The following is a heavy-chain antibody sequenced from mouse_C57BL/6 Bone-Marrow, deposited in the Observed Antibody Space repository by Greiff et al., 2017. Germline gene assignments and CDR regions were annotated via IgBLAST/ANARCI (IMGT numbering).Heavy chain of an antibody. Sequence: EVQLVESGGGLVQPGGSLSLSCAASGFTFTDYYMSWVRQPPGKALEWLGFIRNKANGYTTEYSASVKGRFTISRGNSQSILYLQMNALRAEDSATYYCARLLLYFDYWGQGTTLTVSS. CDR3: ARLLLYFDY. CDR2: IRNKANGYTT. D-gene: IGHD1-1*01. J-gene: IGHJ2*01. CDR1: GFTFTDYY. V-gene: IGHV7-3*01.